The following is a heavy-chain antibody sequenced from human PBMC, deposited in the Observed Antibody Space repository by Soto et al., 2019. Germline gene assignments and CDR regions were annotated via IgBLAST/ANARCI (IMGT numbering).Heavy chain of an antibody. Sequence: QVQLVQSGAEVKKPGSSVKVSCKASGGTFSSYAISWVRQAPGQGLEWMGGIIPISETTNYAQKFQGRVTISSVEFKSTVYMELSSLISEDTAVYYFARSQGSSTSLEIYYYYYYGMDVWGQGTTVTVSS. CDR3: ARSQGSSTSLEIYYYYYYGMDV. CDR1: GGTFSSYA. CDR2: IIPISETT. V-gene: IGHV1-69*01. D-gene: IGHD2-2*01. J-gene: IGHJ6*02.